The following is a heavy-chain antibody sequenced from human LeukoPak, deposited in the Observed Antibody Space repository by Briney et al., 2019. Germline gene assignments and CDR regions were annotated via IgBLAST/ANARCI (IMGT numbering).Heavy chain of an antibody. J-gene: IGHJ4*02. CDR2: INSDGSTT. V-gene: IGHV3-74*01. Sequence: GGSLRLSCAASGFTFSSYSMNWVRQAPGKGLVWVSRINSDGSTTNYADSVKGRFTISRDNAKNTLYLEMNSLRDEDTAMYYCATVNVPATSYWGQGTLVTVSS. CDR1: GFTFSSYS. D-gene: IGHD2-15*01. CDR3: ATVNVPATSY.